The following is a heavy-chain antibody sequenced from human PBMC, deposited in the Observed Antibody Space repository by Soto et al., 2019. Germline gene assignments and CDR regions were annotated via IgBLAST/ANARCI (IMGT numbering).Heavy chain of an antibody. CDR3: AKATETGGGAFEI. J-gene: IGHJ3*02. Sequence: PGGSLRLSCAVSGFICSSYDMSWVRQAPGKGLEWVSTILVGGSTHYEDSVRGRFTISRDTSRNTVYLQMNRLTAGDTAVYYCAKATETGGGAFEIYGQGTMVTVSS. V-gene: IGHV3-23*01. D-gene: IGHD2-8*02. CDR2: ILVGGST. CDR1: GFICSSYD.